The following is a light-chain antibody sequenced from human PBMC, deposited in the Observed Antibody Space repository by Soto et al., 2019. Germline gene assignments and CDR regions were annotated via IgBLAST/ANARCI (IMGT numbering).Light chain of an antibody. V-gene: IGKV3-15*01. CDR2: GAS. CDR3: QPRGNWPLSIT. J-gene: IGKJ5*01. Sequence: PPTVHASSEDRGTLSCNALQSVSSNLAWYQQKPGQAPRLLIYGASTRATGIPARFSGSGSGTEFTLTISSLHSEDFAVYYCQPRGNWPLSITFGQGTRLEIK. CDR1: QSVSSN.